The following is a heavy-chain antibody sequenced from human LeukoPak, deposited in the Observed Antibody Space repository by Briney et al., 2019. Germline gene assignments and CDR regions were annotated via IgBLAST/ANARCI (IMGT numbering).Heavy chain of an antibody. CDR1: GYTFTGYY. J-gene: IGHJ5*02. V-gene: IGHV1-2*02. CDR2: INPNSGGT. Sequence: GASVKVSCKASGYTFTGYYMHWVRQAPGQGLEWMGWINPNSGGTNYAQKFQGRVTMTRDTSISTAYMELSRLRSDDTAVYYCARDFMGGGSSYGGGNWFDPWGQGTLVTVSS. D-gene: IGHD5-18*01. CDR3: ARDFMGGGSSYGGGNWFDP.